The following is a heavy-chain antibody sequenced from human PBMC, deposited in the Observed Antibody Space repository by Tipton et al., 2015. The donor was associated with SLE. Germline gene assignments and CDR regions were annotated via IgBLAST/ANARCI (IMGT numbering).Heavy chain of an antibody. J-gene: IGHJ6*02. CDR2: ISWNSDSI. D-gene: IGHD3-22*01. V-gene: IGHV3-9*01. CDR3: AKALTYDSNYYYGMDV. Sequence: SLRLSCAASGFTFDDYAMHWVRQAPGKGLEWVSGISWNSDSIVYADSVKGRFTISRDNAKNSLYLQMNSLRAEDTALYYCAKALTYDSNYYYGMDVWDQGP. CDR1: GFTFDDYA.